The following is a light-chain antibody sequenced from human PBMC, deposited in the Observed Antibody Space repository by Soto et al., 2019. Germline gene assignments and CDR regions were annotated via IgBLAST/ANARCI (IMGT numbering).Light chain of an antibody. V-gene: IGKV3-20*01. Sequence: SVLTQAPGTLSLSPGERATLSCRASQTVNSRYLNWYQHKPGQAPRLLIYGASIRATGIPDRFSGSRSGEDLSLTITRLEPEDSAVYYCQQFDDSRPAFTFGQGTKLEI. CDR3: QQFDDSRPAFT. CDR2: GAS. J-gene: IGKJ2*01. CDR1: QTVNSRY.